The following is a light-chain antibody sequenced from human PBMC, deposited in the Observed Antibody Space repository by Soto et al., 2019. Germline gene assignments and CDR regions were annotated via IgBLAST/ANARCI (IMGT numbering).Light chain of an antibody. CDR1: QSVSSSY. Sequence: EVVLTQSPANLSLSPGERATLSCRASQSVSSSYLAWYQQKPGQAPRLLIHGATTRATGIPARFSGSGSGTEFTLTISSLQSEDFAVYYCQQYNNWPRTFGQGTKVDIK. CDR3: QQYNNWPRT. V-gene: IGKV3-15*01. CDR2: GAT. J-gene: IGKJ1*01.